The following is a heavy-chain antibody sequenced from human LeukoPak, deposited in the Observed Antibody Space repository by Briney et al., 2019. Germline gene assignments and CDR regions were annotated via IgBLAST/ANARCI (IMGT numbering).Heavy chain of an antibody. CDR1: GFTFDDFA. J-gene: IGHJ4*02. CDR3: AKLYGYSYGYIDF. D-gene: IGHD5-18*01. CDR2: ISWNSGDI. Sequence: GGSLRLSCAASGFTFDDFALHWVRQAPGKGLEWVSGISWNSGDIGYADSVKGRFTISRDNAKNSLYLQMNSLRAEDTALYNCAKLYGYSYGYIDFWGQGTLVTVSS. V-gene: IGHV3-9*01.